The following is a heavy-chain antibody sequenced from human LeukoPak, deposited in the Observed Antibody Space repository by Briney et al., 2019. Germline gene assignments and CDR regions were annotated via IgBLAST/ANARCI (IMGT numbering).Heavy chain of an antibody. Sequence: GGSLRLSCAASGFTFRSYSMNWVRQAPGKGLEWVSSISSSSSYIYYADSVKGRFTISRDNAKNSLYLQMNSLRAGDTAVYYCARDLGYCSGGSCYHYGMDVWGPGTTVTVSS. CDR1: GFTFRSYS. D-gene: IGHD2-15*01. J-gene: IGHJ6*02. CDR2: ISSSSSYI. CDR3: ARDLGYCSGGSCYHYGMDV. V-gene: IGHV3-21*01.